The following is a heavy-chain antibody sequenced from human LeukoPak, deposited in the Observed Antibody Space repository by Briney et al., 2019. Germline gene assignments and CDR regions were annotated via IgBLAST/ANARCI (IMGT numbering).Heavy chain of an antibody. V-gene: IGHV3-48*04. Sequence: GGSLRLSCAASGFTFSTYSMNWVRQAPGQGLEWLSYISSSSSTIFYADSVKGRFTISRDDAKDSLYLQMNSLQTEDTALYYCSRGLHDYGDSNYYFDQWGRGTLVIVSS. D-gene: IGHD4-17*01. CDR3: SRGLHDYGDSNYYFDQ. J-gene: IGHJ4*02. CDR2: ISSSSSTI. CDR1: GFTFSTYS.